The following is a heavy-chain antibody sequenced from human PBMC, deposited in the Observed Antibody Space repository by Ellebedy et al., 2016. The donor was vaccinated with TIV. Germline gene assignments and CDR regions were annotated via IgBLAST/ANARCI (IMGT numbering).Heavy chain of an antibody. CDR3: AKDRSVVVIAMGHDAFDI. CDR2: ISYDGWNA. CDR1: GFIFDRFG. V-gene: IGHV3-30*18. Sequence: GESLKISXAASGFIFDRFGMHWVRQAPGKGLEWVAVISYDGWNAYYADSVKGRFTISRDNSKNTLYLQMNSLRAEDTAVYYCAKDRSVVVIAMGHDAFDIWGQGTMVTVSS. D-gene: IGHD2-21*01. J-gene: IGHJ3*02.